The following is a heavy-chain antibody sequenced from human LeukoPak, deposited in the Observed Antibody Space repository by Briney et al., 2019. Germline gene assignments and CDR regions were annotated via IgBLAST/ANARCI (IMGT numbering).Heavy chain of an antibody. CDR1: GFTFSSYS. CDR2: ISSSSAYM. V-gene: IGHV3-21*01. J-gene: IGHJ6*02. CDR3: ARGGGTTQSMDV. Sequence: GGSLRLSCAASGFTFSSYSMVWVRQAPGKGLEWVSSISSSSAYMFYADSVKARFTISRDNAKNSLYLQMNSLRAEDTAVYYCARGGGTTQSMDVWGQGTTVTVSS. D-gene: IGHD1-1*01.